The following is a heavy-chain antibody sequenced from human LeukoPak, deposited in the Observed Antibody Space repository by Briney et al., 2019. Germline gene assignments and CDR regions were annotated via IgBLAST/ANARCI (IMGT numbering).Heavy chain of an antibody. J-gene: IGHJ4*02. Sequence: SETLSLTCTVSGGSIRSSPYYWGWFRQPPGRGLEWIGSLYYSGSTYYNSSLKSRVIISVDTSKNQFSLKLRSVTAADTAVYYCASGASYSSSWLDYWGQGTLVTASS. CDR1: GGSIRSSPYY. V-gene: IGHV4-39*01. CDR2: LYYSGST. D-gene: IGHD6-13*01. CDR3: ASGASYSSSWLDY.